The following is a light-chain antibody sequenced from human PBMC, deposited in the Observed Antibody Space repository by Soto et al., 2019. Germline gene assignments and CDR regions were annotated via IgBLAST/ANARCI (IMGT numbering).Light chain of an antibody. CDR2: LTS. Sequence: EILVTQSPAALSAFTGDRVTLSCKASQALNTRLAWYQHKPGQAPRLLIYLTSNLAAGVPSRFSACGSGTDFTLTISGVQPEDIAIYYCHQRQSRPRTFGRGTKVDIK. CDR3: HQRQSRPRT. CDR1: QALNTR. J-gene: IGKJ1*01. V-gene: IGKV3D-11*03.